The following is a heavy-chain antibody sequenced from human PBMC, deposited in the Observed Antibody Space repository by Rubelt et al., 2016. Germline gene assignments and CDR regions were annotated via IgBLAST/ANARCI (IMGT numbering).Heavy chain of an antibody. CDR1: GYTFTSYG. CDR2: ISAYNGNT. V-gene: IGHV1-18*01. D-gene: IGHD6-13*01. CDR3: ARMIAATGTREDY. J-gene: IGHJ4*02. Sequence: QVQLVQSGAEVKKPGASVKVSCKASGYTFTSYGISWVRQAPGQGLECMGWISAYNGNTNYERKVQGRVTMPPDTSTSTAYMELRSLRSDDTAVYYCARMIAATGTREDYWGQGTLVTVSS.